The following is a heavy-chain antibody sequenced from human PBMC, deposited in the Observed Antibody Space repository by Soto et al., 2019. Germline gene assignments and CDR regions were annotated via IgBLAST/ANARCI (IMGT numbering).Heavy chain of an antibody. CDR1: GFTFSSYG. V-gene: IGHV3-30*18. Sequence: GGSLRLSCAASGFTFSSYGMHWVRQAPGKGLEWVAVISYDGSNKYYADSVKGRFTISRDNSKNTLYLQMNSLRAEDTAVYYCAKDLTPYYYGMDFWGQGTTVTVSS. CDR3: AKDLTPYYYGMDF. J-gene: IGHJ6*02. CDR2: ISYDGSNK.